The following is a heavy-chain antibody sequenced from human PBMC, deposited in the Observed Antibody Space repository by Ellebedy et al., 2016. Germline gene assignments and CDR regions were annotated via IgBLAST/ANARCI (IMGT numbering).Heavy chain of an antibody. J-gene: IGHJ5*02. CDR3: ARGDYGGKSPGRA. CDR1: GYTLTSYY. D-gene: IGHD4-23*01. Sequence: ASVKVSXKASGYTLTSYYMNWVRQAPGQGIEWLGIINPSGGNTNYAQKFQGRVSMATDTSTTIVYMELSSLRSEDTALYYCARGDYGGKSPGRAWGQGTLVTVSS. CDR2: INPSGGNT. V-gene: IGHV1-46*01.